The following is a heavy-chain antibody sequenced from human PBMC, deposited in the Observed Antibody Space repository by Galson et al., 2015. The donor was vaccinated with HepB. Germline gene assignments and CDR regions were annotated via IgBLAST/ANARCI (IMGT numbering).Heavy chain of an antibody. J-gene: IGHJ3*02. D-gene: IGHD3-3*02. CDR3: AGLASHDAFDI. CDR1: GYTFTSYY. CDR2: INPSGGST. Sequence: SVKVSCKASGYTFTSYYMHWVRQAPGQGLEWMGIINPSGGSTSYAQKFQGRVTMTRDTSTSTVYMELSSLRSEDTAVYYCAGLASHDAFDIWGQGTMVTVSS. V-gene: IGHV1-46*03.